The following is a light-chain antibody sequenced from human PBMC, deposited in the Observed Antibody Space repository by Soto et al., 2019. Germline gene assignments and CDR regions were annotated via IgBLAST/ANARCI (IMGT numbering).Light chain of an antibody. CDR3: QQLNSYPRT. J-gene: IGKJ1*01. CDR1: QGINSY. CDR2: AAS. V-gene: IGKV1-9*01. Sequence: DIQLTQSPSVLSASVGDRVTITCRAGQGINSYLAWYQQKPGKVPKLLIYAASTLHSGVPSRFIGSGSGTDFTLTISSLQPEDFATYYGQQLNSYPRTFGQGTKVESK.